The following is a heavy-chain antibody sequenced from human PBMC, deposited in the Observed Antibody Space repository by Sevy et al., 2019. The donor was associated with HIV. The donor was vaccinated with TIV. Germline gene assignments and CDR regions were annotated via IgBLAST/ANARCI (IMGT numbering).Heavy chain of an antibody. V-gene: IGHV3-23*01. CDR2: KTGSAGVT. D-gene: IGHD6-6*01. CDR1: GFSLSNYA. Sequence: GESLKISCAASGFSLSNYAMSWVRQAPGKGLEWISTKTGSAGVTYYAVSVKGRFTISRDNSKNTLFLQMNSLRAEDTALYYCAKGRIPSIGTLGPFDSWGQGTLVTVSS. J-gene: IGHJ4*02. CDR3: AKGRIPSIGTLGPFDS.